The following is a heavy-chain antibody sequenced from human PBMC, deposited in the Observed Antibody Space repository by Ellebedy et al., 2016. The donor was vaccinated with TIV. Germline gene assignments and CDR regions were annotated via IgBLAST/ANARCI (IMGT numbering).Heavy chain of an antibody. CDR2: IKQDGSEK. V-gene: IGHV3-7*01. CDR1: GFTFSNYW. CDR3: ARLNLGASDY. Sequence: GGSLRLSCVASGFTFSNYWMNWVRQAPGKGLEWVANIKQDGSEKYYVDSVKGRFTISRDNAKNSLYLQMNSLRAEDTAVYYCARLNLGASDYWGQGTLVTVSS. D-gene: IGHD1-26*01. J-gene: IGHJ4*02.